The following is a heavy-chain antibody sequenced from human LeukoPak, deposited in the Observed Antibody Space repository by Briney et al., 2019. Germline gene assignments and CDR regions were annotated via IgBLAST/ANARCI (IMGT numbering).Heavy chain of an antibody. CDR1: GFTFSTHS. CDR2: VSASSNFI. J-gene: IGHJ4*02. D-gene: IGHD2-2*01. V-gene: IGHV3-21*01. Sequence: GGSLRLSCAASGFTFSTHSMYWVRQAPGKGLEWVSSVSASSNFIHYAESVRGRFTISRDNAKNSLYLQMNSLGAQDTAVYYCARPATGYCSSAGCHWDSWGQGTLVTVSS. CDR3: ARPATGYCSSAGCHWDS.